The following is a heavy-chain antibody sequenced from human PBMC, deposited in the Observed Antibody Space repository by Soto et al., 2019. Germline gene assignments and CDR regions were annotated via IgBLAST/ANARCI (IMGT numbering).Heavy chain of an antibody. CDR3: ARALDGLADLSWFDP. J-gene: IGHJ5*02. Sequence: PSETLSLTCAVSGGSISSGGYSWSWIRQPPGKGLEWIGYIYHSGSTYYNPSLKSRVTISVDRSKNQFSLKLSSVTAADTAVYYCARALDGLADLSWFDPWGKGTLVPFAS. CDR2: IYHSGST. CDR1: GGSISSGGYS. V-gene: IGHV4-30-2*01.